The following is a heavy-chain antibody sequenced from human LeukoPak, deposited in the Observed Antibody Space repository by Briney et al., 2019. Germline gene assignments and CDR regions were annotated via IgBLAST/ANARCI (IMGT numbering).Heavy chain of an antibody. J-gene: IGHJ4*02. CDR3: AREMNYYDSSGPTDPPFDY. Sequence: KPSETLSFTCTVSGGSISSYYWSWIRQPAGKGLEWIGRIYTSGSTNYNPSLKSRVTMSVDTSKNQFSLKLSSVTAADTAVYYCAREMNYYDSSGPTDPPFDYWGQGTLVTVSS. CDR1: GGSISSYY. D-gene: IGHD3-22*01. CDR2: IYTSGST. V-gene: IGHV4-4*07.